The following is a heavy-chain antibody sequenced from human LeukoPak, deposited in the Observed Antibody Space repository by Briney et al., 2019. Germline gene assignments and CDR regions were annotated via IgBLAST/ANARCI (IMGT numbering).Heavy chain of an antibody. CDR2: ISSSSSSYI. J-gene: IGHJ4*02. CDR1: GFTFSSYS. V-gene: IGHV3-21*01. D-gene: IGHD3-10*01. CDR3: ARDPSRITMVRGVIF. Sequence: GGSLRLSCAASGFTFSSYSMNWVRQAPGKGLEWVSSISSSSSSYIYYADSVKGRFTISRDNAKNSLYLQMNSLRAEDTAVYYCARDPSRITMVRGVIFWGQGTLVTVSS.